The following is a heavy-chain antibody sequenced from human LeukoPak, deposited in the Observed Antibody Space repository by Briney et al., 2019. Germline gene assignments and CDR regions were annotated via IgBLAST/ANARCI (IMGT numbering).Heavy chain of an antibody. CDR1: GGSISSYY. CDR3: ARWNYYDSSGYYRYWYFDL. J-gene: IGHJ2*01. CDR2: IYYSGST. Sequence: PSETLSLTCTVSGGSISSYYWSWIRQPPGKGLEWIGYIYYSGSTNYNTSLKSRVTISVDTSKNQFSLKLNSVTAADKAVYYCARWNYYDSSGYYRYWYFDLWGRGTLVTVSS. V-gene: IGHV4-59*01. D-gene: IGHD3-22*01.